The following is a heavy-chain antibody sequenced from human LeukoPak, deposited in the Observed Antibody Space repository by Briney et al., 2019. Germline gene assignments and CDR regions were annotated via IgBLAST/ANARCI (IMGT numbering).Heavy chain of an antibody. D-gene: IGHD1-1*01. V-gene: IGHV4-59*01. CDR3: ASGFRGQLGYFDY. J-gene: IGHJ4*02. CDR1: GGSISGYY. CDR2: IYYSGSP. Sequence: SETLSLTCTVSGGSISGYYWSWIRQPPGKGLEWIGYIYYSGSPNYNPSLKSRVTMSVDTSKNHFSLKLSSVTAADTAVYYCASGFRGQLGYFDYWGQGTLVTVSS.